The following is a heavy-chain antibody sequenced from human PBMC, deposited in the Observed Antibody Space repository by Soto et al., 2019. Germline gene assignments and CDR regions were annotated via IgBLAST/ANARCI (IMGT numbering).Heavy chain of an antibody. CDR1: GYTFTRYY. V-gene: IGHV1-18*01. CDR3: ARGGQWDFLSDY. J-gene: IGHJ4*02. CDR2: VSAYNGNT. Sequence: ASVKVSCKASGYTFTRYYINWVRQAPGQGLEWMGWVSAYNGNTHYEQKIQGRVTLTTDTSTSTAYMELSSLRSDDTAVYFCARGGQWDFLSDYWGQGTLVTVSS. D-gene: IGHD1-26*01.